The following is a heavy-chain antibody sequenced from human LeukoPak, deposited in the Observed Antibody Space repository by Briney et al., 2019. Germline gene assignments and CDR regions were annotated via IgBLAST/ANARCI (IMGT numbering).Heavy chain of an antibody. CDR2: ISAYNGNT. CDR1: GYTFTSYG. D-gene: IGHD4-23*01. Sequence: ASVKVSCKASGYTFTSYGISWVRRAPGQGLEWMGWISAYNGNTNYAQKLQGRVTMTTDTSTSTAYMELRSLRSDDTAVYYCARDRIVVTRQKMNWFDPWGQGTLVTVSS. V-gene: IGHV1-18*01. J-gene: IGHJ5*02. CDR3: ARDRIVVTRQKMNWFDP.